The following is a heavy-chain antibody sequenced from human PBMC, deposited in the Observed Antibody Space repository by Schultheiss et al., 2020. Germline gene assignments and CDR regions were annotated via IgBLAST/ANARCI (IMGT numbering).Heavy chain of an antibody. CDR1: GFTVSSNY. Sequence: GGSLRLSCAASGFTVSSNYMSWVRQAPGKGLEWVSAISGSGGSTYYADSVKGRFTISRDNSKNTLYLQMNSLRAEDTAVYYCAKDFYGSGTYWGQGTLVTVSS. V-gene: IGHV3-23*01. J-gene: IGHJ4*02. CDR2: ISGSGGST. CDR3: AKDFYGSGTY. D-gene: IGHD3-10*01.